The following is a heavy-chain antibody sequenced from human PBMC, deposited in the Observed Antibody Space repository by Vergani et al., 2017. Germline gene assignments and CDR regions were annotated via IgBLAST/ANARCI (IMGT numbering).Heavy chain of an antibody. CDR2: ISSNGGST. D-gene: IGHD3-10*01. Sequence: EVQLVESGGGLVQPGGSLRLSCAASGFTFSSYAMHGVRQAPGKGLEYVSAISSNGGSTYYANSVKGRFTISRDNSKNTLYLQMGSLRAEDMAVYYCARVSRGLFDYWGQGTLVTVSS. CDR3: ARVSRGLFDY. V-gene: IGHV3-64*01. J-gene: IGHJ4*02. CDR1: GFTFSSYA.